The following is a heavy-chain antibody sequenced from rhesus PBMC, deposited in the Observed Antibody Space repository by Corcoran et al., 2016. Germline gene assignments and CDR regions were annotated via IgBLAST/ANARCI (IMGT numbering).Heavy chain of an antibody. D-gene: IGHD5-24*01. V-gene: IGHV1S2*01. J-gene: IGHJ4*01. CDR3: ARWGRYSGYSYPFVDC. CDR2: INPCNCNT. CDR1: GYTFTDYY. Sequence: QVQLVQSGAEVQKPGSSVKVSCKASGYTFTDYYMHWVRQAPRQGLEWKECINPCNCNTKYAQKFQGRVTMTRDTSTSTAYMELNRRGSEDTAVYYCARWGRYSGYSYPFVDCWGQGVLVTVSS.